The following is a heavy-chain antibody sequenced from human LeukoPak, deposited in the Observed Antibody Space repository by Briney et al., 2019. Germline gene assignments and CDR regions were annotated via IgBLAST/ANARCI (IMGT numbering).Heavy chain of an antibody. D-gene: IGHD3-10*01. CDR1: GGSISSYY. Sequence: SETLSLTCTVSGGSISSYYWSWIRQPPGKGLDWIGYIYYIGSTNYNPSLKSRVTMSVDTSKNQFSLKLNSVTAADTAVYYCARHYGPWGQGTLVTVSS. V-gene: IGHV4-59*08. CDR2: IYYIGST. J-gene: IGHJ5*02. CDR3: ARHYGP.